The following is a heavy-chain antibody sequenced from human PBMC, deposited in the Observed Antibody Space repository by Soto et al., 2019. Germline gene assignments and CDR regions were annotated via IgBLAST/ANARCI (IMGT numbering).Heavy chain of an antibody. CDR3: ARDQHYYYDSSGYYVPAFDI. D-gene: IGHD3-22*01. CDR1: GYTFTSYG. V-gene: IGHV1-18*01. CDR2: ISAYNGNT. Sequence: GASVKVSCKASGYTFTSYGISWVRQAPGQGLEWMGWISAYNGNTNYAQKLQGRVTMTTDTSTSTAYMELRSLRSDDTAVYYCARDQHYYYDSSGYYVPAFDIWGQGTMVTVSS. J-gene: IGHJ3*02.